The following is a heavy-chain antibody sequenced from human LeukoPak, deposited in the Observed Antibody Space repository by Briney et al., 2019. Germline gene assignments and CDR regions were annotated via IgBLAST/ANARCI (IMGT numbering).Heavy chain of an antibody. D-gene: IGHD4-17*01. J-gene: IGHJ4*02. CDR1: GGSITSSSYY. CDR3: ARATTRGYFDY. Sequence: SETLSLTCTVSGGSITSSSYYWGWIRQPPGKGLEWIGSIYYSGTTHYNPSLKSRVTISVDTSKNQFSLKLSSVTAADTAVYYCARATTRGYFDYWGQGTLVTVSS. CDR2: IYYSGTT. V-gene: IGHV4-39*07.